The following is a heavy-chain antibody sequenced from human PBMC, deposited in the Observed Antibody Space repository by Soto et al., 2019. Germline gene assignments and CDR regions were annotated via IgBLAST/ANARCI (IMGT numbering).Heavy chain of an antibody. D-gene: IGHD6-6*01. V-gene: IGHV1-8*01. Sequence: XAVKVANNAAGYTLSNNDSNWGRQAPGQGLEWIGWMNTNTNTTDSAEVFECRVSLTWDTSISTAYMQLNSLKIDDTAVYYCAREVVETSSLWLDPWAQRTLVTVPA. J-gene: IGHJ5*02. CDR3: AREVVETSSLWLDP. CDR2: MNTNTNTT. CDR1: GYTLSNND.